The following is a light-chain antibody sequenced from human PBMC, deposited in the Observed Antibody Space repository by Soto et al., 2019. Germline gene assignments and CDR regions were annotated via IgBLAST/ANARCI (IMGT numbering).Light chain of an antibody. CDR2: AAS. CDR1: QVMSSW. J-gene: IGKJ5*01. CDR3: QQADSLPIT. Sequence: DIQMTQSPSSVSASVGDRVTINFLASQVMSSWLAWYQQKPGKAPKLLIFAASTLQSGVPSRFSGSGSRTDFTLTISDLQPEDVATYYCQQADSLPITFGQGTRLEIK. V-gene: IGKV1D-12*01.